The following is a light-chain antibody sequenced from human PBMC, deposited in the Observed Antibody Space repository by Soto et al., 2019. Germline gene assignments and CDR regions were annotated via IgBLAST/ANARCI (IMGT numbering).Light chain of an antibody. J-gene: IGKJ3*01. CDR1: QSVSSNY. CDR3: QQYGRSPFT. Sequence: IVITQSPGTLSLSPGETATLSCRASQSVSSNYVAWFHQKPGQAPRLLIYGASSRATGVPDRFSASGSGTDFTLTISRLEPEDFAVYYCQQYGRSPFTFGPGSKVDIK. CDR2: GAS. V-gene: IGKV3-20*01.